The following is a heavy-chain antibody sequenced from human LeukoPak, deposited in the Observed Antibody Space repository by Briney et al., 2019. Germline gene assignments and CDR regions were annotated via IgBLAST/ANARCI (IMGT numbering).Heavy chain of an antibody. J-gene: IGHJ6*02. D-gene: IGHD3-16*01. V-gene: IGHV1-69*06. CDR1: GGTFSSYA. Sequence: SVKVSCKASGGTFSSYAISWVRQAPGQGLEWMGGIIPIFGTANYAQKFQGRVTITADKSTSTAYMELSSLRSEDTAVYYCARWGGYYYYYGMDVWGQGTTVTVSS. CDR3: ARWGGYYYYYGMDV. CDR2: IIPIFGTA.